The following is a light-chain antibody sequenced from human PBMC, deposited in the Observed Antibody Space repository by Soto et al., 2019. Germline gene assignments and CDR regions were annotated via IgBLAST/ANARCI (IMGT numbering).Light chain of an antibody. V-gene: IGLV1-47*02. CDR2: AND. CDR3: AAWDDSLSGLV. Sequence: QSVLTQPLSASLTPGRRVTISGSGSSSNIGTNHVYCYQQLPGTAPRLLIYANDYRPSGVPDRFSGSKSGTSASLAISGLRSEDEADYHCAAWDDSLSGLVFGGGTKVTVL. CDR1: SSNIGTNH. J-gene: IGLJ3*02.